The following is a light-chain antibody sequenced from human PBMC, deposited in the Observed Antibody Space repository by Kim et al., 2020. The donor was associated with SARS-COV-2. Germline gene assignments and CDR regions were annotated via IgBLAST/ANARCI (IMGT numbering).Light chain of an antibody. J-gene: IGLJ2*01. V-gene: IGLV3-21*03. CDR3: QVWDSSSDHVV. CDR2: DDS. CDR1: NIESKS. Sequence: AQGNTARINCGENNIESKSVHWYQQKPGQAPVVVVYDDSDRPSEIPERFSGSNSGNTATLTISRVEAGDEADYYCQVWDSSSDHVVFGGGTQLTVL.